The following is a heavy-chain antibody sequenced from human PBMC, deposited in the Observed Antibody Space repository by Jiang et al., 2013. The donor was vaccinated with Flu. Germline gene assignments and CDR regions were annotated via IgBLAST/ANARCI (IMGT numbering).Heavy chain of an antibody. CDR2: ISRSSSTT. J-gene: IGHJ4*02. V-gene: IGHV3-48*02. CDR1: GFTFNDYS. Sequence: RLSCAASGFTFNDYSMIWVRQAPGKGLEWVSYISRSSSTTYADSVKGRFTISRDNAENSLYLQMSSLRDEDTAVYYCARVHSSGYYVSDYWGQGTLVTVSS. D-gene: IGHD3-22*01. CDR3: ARVHSSGYYVSDY.